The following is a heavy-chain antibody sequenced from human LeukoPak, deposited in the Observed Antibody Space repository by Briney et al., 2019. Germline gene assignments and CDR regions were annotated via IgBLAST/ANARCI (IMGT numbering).Heavy chain of an antibody. CDR3: ARQHDSYYYYYIDV. CDR2: LYHSDSA. V-gene: IGHV4-38-2*01. J-gene: IGHJ6*03. CDR1: GYSISNGYY. Sequence: SETLSLTCAVSGYSISNGYYWVWIRQPPGRVLEWIGSLYHSDSAYYNTSLRSRGSMSVDTSKNQFSLTLSFVTAADTAVYYCARQHDSYYYYYIDVWGSGTTVTVSS.